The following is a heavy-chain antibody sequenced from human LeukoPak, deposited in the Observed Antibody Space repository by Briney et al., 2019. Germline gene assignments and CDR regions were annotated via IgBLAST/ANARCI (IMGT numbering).Heavy chain of an antibody. Sequence: PGGSLRLSCAASGFTFGDYAMHWVRQAPGKGLEWVSGISWNSGSIGYADSVKGRFTISRDNAKNSLYLQMNSLRAEDTALYYCAKDSSSSGWYLFDYWGQGTLVTVSS. D-gene: IGHD6-19*01. CDR3: AKDSSSSGWYLFDY. V-gene: IGHV3-9*01. J-gene: IGHJ4*02. CDR2: ISWNSGSI. CDR1: GFTFGDYA.